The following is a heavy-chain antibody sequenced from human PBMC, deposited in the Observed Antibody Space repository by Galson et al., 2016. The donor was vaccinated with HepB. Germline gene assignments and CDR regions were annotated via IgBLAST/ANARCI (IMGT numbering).Heavy chain of an antibody. CDR3: ARVDCSGNACYLNY. Sequence: SVKVSCKASGDTFSNYAITWVRQAPGQGLEWMGRIIPFLGIAKYAQRFQDRVTITADKSTSTVFMEVNSLRSEDMAVYYCARVDCSGNACYLNYWGQGTLVIVSS. J-gene: IGHJ4*02. D-gene: IGHD2-2*01. V-gene: IGHV1-69*04. CDR1: GDTFSNYA. CDR2: IIPFLGIA.